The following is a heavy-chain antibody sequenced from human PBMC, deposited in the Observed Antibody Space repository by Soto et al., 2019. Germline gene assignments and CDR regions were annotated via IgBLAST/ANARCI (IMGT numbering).Heavy chain of an antibody. CDR2: IYSSEAT. CDR3: AVHRATPGVALSNWCGP. V-gene: IGHV4-31*02. CDR1: GSSVSSGGYF. Sequence: SETLSLTCSVPGSSVSSGGYFWTWIRQLPGKGLEWNGYIYSSEATHYKPTLQSRLSMSLDTSRNQCSLKFTSMTVADTAVYYCAVHRATPGVALSNWCGPWGQGSLVT. J-gene: IGHJ5*02. D-gene: IGHD3-10*01.